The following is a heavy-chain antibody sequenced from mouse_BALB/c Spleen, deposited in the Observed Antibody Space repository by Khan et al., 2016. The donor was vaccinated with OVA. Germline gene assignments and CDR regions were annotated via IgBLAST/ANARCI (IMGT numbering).Heavy chain of an antibody. D-gene: IGHD2-14*01. CDR3: ARILIGTTDYAMDY. V-gene: IGHV2-2*02. CDR1: GFSLTSYG. CDR2: IWSGGST. Sequence: VQLQESGPGLVQPSQSLSITCTVSGFSLTSYGVHWVRQSPGKGLEGLGVIWSGGSTDNNAAFISRLSISKDNPKSQVFFKMNSLQANDTAIYYCARILIGTTDYAMDYWGQGTSVTVSS. J-gene: IGHJ4*01.